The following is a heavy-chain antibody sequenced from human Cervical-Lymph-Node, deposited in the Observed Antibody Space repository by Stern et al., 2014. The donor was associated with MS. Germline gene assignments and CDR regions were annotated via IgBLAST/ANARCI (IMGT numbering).Heavy chain of an antibody. D-gene: IGHD3-22*01. CDR1: GGTFSNYA. Sequence: VQLVESGAEVKKPGSSVKVSCKASGGTFSNYAISWVRQAPGEGLEWMGRIIPIFGLTNYEQKFQDRVTITADKSTSTAYMDLSSLRSEDTALYFCAKESYYYHSSGSVSYYYYYGMDVWGQGTTVTVSS. CDR3: AKESYYYHSSGSVSYYYYYGMDV. V-gene: IGHV1-69*09. J-gene: IGHJ6*02. CDR2: IIPIFGLT.